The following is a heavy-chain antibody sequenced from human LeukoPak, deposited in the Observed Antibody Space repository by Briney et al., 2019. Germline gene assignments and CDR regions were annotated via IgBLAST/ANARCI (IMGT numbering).Heavy chain of an antibody. CDR3: ARDSSSTCSP. J-gene: IGHJ5*02. CDR1: GGSVSSGSYY. Sequence: SETLSLTCTVSGGSVSSGSYYWSWIRQPPGKGLEWIGYIYYSGSTNYNPSLMSRVTISVDTSKNQFSLKLSSVTAADTAVYYCARDSSSTCSPWGQGTLVTVSS. CDR2: IYYSGST. D-gene: IGHD2-2*01. V-gene: IGHV4-61*01.